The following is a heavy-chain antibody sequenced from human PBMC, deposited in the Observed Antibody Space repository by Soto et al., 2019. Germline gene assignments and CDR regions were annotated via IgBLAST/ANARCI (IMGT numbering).Heavy chain of an antibody. V-gene: IGHV3-15*01. D-gene: IGHD2-21*01. CDR2: IKSKTDGGTT. CDR1: GFTFSNAW. CDR3: AKDGGDNDAFDI. Sequence: NPGGSLRLSCAASGFTFSNAWMSWGRQAPGKGLEWVGRIKSKTDGGTTDYAAPVKGRFTISRDDSKNTLFLQMNSLKTEDTAVYYCAKDGGDNDAFDIWGQGTMVTVSS. J-gene: IGHJ3*02.